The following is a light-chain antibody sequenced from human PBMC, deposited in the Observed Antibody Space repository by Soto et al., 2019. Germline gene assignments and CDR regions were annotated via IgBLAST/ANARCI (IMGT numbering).Light chain of an antibody. V-gene: IGLV2-14*01. CDR1: SSDVGGYNY. J-gene: IGLJ1*01. Sequence: QSALTQPASVSGSPGQSITIPCTGTSSDVGGYNYVSWYQHHPGKAPKLIIYEVSNRPSGVSNRFSGSKSGNTASLTISGLQAEDEADYYCSSYSSSSTLYVFGTGTKVTVL. CDR2: EVS. CDR3: SSYSSSSTLYV.